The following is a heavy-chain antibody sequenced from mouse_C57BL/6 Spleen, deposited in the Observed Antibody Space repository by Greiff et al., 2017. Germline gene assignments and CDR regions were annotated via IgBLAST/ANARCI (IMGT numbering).Heavy chain of an antibody. D-gene: IGHD3-3*01. Sequence: VQLQQSGAELARPGASVKMSCKASGYTFTSYTMHWVKQRPGQGLEWIGYINPSSGYTKYNQKFKDKATLTADKSSSTAYMQLSSLTSEDSAVYYCARGDSSLYYAMDHWGQGTSVTVSS. V-gene: IGHV1-4*01. CDR3: ARGDSSLYYAMDH. CDR1: GYTFTSYT. J-gene: IGHJ4*01. CDR2: INPSSGYT.